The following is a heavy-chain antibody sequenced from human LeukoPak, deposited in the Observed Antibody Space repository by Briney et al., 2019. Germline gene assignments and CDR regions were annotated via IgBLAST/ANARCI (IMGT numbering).Heavy chain of an antibody. CDR1: GLSLSDHY. J-gene: IGHJ1*01. D-gene: IGHD3-10*01. CDR2: ISNSGDIK. Sequence: GGALRLSCAASGLSLSDHYMSWIRQAPGKGLQWISYISNSGDIKYYADSVKGRFTVSRDNARNSVYLEMSSLRAEDTSVYYCATNLAGSGEYFKQWGQGTLVTVPS. CDR3: ATNLAGSGEYFKQ. V-gene: IGHV3-11*04.